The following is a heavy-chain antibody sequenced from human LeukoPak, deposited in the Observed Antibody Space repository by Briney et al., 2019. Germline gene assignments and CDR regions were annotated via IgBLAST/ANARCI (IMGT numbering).Heavy chain of an antibody. V-gene: IGHV3-23*01. J-gene: IGHJ4*02. CDR2: IGGLGSST. CDR3: ARDPGVVAFHYFDF. CDR1: GFTFSSHA. D-gene: IGHD3-3*01. Sequence: GGSLRLSCAASGFTFSSHAMAWVRQAPGQGLKWVSEIGGLGSSTYYGDSVKGRFTISRDNSKNTVYLQMDSLRVEHTAVYYCARDPGVVAFHYFDFWGQGTLITVSS.